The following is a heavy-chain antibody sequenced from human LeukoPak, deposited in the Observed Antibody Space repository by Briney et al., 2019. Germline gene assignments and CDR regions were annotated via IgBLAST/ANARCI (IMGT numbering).Heavy chain of an antibody. Sequence: PGRSLRLSCAASGFTFSGYGMHWVRQAPGKGLEWVAVISYDGSNKYYADSVKGRFTISRDNSKSTLYLQMNSLRAEDTAVYYCAKGTDSRPFDYWGQGTLVTVSS. J-gene: IGHJ4*02. CDR3: AKGTDSRPFDY. V-gene: IGHV3-30*18. CDR1: GFTFSGYG. CDR2: ISYDGSNK.